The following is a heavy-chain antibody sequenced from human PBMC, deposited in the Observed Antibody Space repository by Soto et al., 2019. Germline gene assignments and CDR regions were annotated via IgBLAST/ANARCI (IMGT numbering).Heavy chain of an antibody. CDR1: GGTFSSYA. CDR2: IIPIFGTA. CDR3: ARDHLPSGAVTTVEWFDP. J-gene: IGHJ5*02. Sequence: QVQLVQSGAEVKKPGSSVKVSCKASGGTFSSYAISWVRQAPGQGLEWMGGIIPIFGTANYAQKFQGRVTITEDESTSTAYMELSSLRSEDTAVYYCARDHLPSGAVTTVEWFDPGGQGTLVTVSS. D-gene: IGHD4-17*01. V-gene: IGHV1-69*01.